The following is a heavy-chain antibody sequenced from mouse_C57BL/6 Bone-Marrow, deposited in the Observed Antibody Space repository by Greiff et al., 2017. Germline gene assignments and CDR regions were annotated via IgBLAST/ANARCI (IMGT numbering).Heavy chain of an antibody. CDR3: SRQVTTVLATKYFDV. Sequence: EVKVVESGGGLVKPGGSLKLSCAASGFTFSSYTMTWVRQTPEKRLQWVAAISGGGGNTYYPDSVKGRFTISRDNDTNILYLQMSSLRSEDTALXYCSRQVTTVLATKYFDVWGTGTTVTVSS. D-gene: IGHD1-1*01. V-gene: IGHV5-9*01. CDR1: GFTFSSYT. CDR2: ISGGGGNT. J-gene: IGHJ1*03.